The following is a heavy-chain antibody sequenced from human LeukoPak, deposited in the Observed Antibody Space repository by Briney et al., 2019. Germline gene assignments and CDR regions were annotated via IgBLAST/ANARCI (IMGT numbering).Heavy chain of an antibody. CDR2: IIPIFGTA. V-gene: IGHV1-69*05. CDR1: GGTFSSYA. D-gene: IGHD3-3*01. CDR3: ARSALTIFGVVISRYYYMDV. Sequence: ASVKVSCKASGGTFSSYAISWVRQALGQGLEWMGGIIPIFGTANYAQKFQGRVTITTDESTSTAYMELSSLRSEDTAVYYCARSALTIFGVVISRYYYMDVWGKGTTVTVSS. J-gene: IGHJ6*03.